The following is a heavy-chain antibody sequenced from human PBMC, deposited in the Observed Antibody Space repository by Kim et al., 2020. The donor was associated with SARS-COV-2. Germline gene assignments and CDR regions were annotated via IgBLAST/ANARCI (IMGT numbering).Heavy chain of an antibody. J-gene: IGHJ6*02. Sequence: GGSLRLSCAASGFTFDDYAMHWVRQAPGKGLEWVSLISWDGGSTYYADSVKGRFTISRDNSKNSLYLQMNSLRAEDTALYYCAKDSIAAAGTRGDGMDVWSQGTTVTVSS. V-gene: IGHV3-43D*03. CDR2: ISWDGGST. D-gene: IGHD6-13*01. CDR1: GFTFDDYA. CDR3: AKDSIAAAGTRGDGMDV.